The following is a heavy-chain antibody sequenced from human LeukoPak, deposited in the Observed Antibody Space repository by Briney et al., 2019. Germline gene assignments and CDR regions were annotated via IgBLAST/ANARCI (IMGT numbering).Heavy chain of an antibody. CDR1: GASITSYY. D-gene: IGHD3-10*01. V-gene: IGHV4-4*07. J-gene: IGHJ5*02. CDR2: IYASGST. CDR3: ARDSGTTGEVKFDP. Sequence: SETLSLTCTVSGASITSYYWSWIRQPAGKGLEWIGRIYASGSTTYNPSLKSRVTMAVDTSKTQFSLKLSSVTAADTAVYYCARDSGTTGEVKFDPWGQGTLVTVSS.